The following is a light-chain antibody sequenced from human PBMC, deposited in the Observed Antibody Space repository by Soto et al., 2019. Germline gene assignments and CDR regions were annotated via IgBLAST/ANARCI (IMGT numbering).Light chain of an antibody. Sequence: DIHMTQSPSTLSASFGDIVTVTCRASQSIGRWLAWYQQKPGKAPKLLIYDASSLESGVPSRFSGSGSGTEFTLTISSLQPDDFATYYCQQYNSYSPVTFGQGTKVDIK. J-gene: IGKJ1*01. CDR1: QSIGRW. CDR3: QQYNSYSPVT. CDR2: DAS. V-gene: IGKV1-5*01.